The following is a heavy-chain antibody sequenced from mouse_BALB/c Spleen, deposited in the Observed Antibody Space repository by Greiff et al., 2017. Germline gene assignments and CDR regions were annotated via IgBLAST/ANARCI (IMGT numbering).Heavy chain of an antibody. J-gene: IGHJ4*01. CDR1: GFNIKDTY. Sequence: VQLKESGAELVKPGASVKLSCTASGFNIKDTYMHWVKQRPEQGLEWIGRIDPANGNTKYDPKFQGKATITADTSSNTAYLQLSSLTSEDTAVYYCARGARGYDGYYAMDYWGQGTSVTVSS. CDR2: IDPANGNT. D-gene: IGHD2-2*01. V-gene: IGHV14-3*02. CDR3: ARGARGYDGYYAMDY.